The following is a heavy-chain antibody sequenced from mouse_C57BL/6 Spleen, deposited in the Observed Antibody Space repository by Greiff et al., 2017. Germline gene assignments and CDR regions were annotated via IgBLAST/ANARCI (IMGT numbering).Heavy chain of an antibody. CDR1: CYTFTGYW. CDR2: LLPGSGST. Sequence: VQLQQSGAELMTPGASVKLSCKATCYTFTGYWIEWVKQRPGHGLEWIGELLPGSGSTNYNEKFKGKATFTADPSSNAAYMQLSSLTTEDSAIYDWARYYGSPYAMDYWGQGTSVTVSS. CDR3: ARYYGSPYAMDY. J-gene: IGHJ4*01. V-gene: IGHV1-9*01. D-gene: IGHD1-1*01.